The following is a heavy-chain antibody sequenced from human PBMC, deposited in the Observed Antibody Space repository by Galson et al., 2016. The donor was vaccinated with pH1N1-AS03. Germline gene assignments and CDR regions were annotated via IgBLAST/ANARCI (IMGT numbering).Heavy chain of an antibody. CDR1: GYSIIFGHY. V-gene: IGHV4-38-2*02. Sequence: SETLSLTCSVSGYSIIFGHYWGWIRQPPGKGLEWIASIYHSGNTHYNSSPKSRLTISVDTSKNQFSLRLSSVTAADTAVYYCARVGVAGIPTYFDNWGKGTLVSVSS. CDR2: IYHSGNT. D-gene: IGHD6-19*01. J-gene: IGHJ4*02. CDR3: ARVGVAGIPTYFDN.